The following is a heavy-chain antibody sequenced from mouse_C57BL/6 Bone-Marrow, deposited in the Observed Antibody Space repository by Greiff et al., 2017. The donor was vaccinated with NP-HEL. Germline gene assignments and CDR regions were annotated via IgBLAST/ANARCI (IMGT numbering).Heavy chain of an antibody. CDR2: IDPETGGT. V-gene: IGHV1-15*01. Sequence: VQLQQSGAELVRPGASVTLSCKASGYTFTDYEMHWVKQTPVHGLEWIGAIDPETGGTASNQKFKGKAILTADKFSSTAYMDLRSLTSEDSAVYYCTRNYDYDYWGQGTTLTVSS. J-gene: IGHJ2*01. CDR1: GYTFTDYE. CDR3: TRNYDYDY. D-gene: IGHD2-4*01.